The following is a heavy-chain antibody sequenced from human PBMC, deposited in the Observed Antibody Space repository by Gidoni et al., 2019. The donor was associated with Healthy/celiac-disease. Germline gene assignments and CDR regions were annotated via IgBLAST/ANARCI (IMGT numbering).Heavy chain of an antibody. CDR1: GYTYTGYY. CDR3: ARTPGPGSDQIEGAAGPSKINYYYMDV. CDR2: INPNSGGT. D-gene: IGHD6-13*01. Sequence: QAQLVQSGAEVKKPGASVKVSCNASGYTYTGYYMPWERQAPGQGLEWMGWINPNSGGTNYAQKFQGRVTMTRDTSISTAYMELSRLRSDDTAVYYCARTPGPGSDQIEGAAGPSKINYYYMDVWGKGTTVTVSS. V-gene: IGHV1-2*02. J-gene: IGHJ6*03.